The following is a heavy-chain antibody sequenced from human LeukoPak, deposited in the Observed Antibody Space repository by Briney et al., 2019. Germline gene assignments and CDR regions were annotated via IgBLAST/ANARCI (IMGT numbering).Heavy chain of an antibody. CDR3: ARRSWGSGSYYEYYYGMDA. Sequence: GESLKISCKDSGYSFTSYWIGWVRQMPGKGLEWMGRIDPSDSYINYSPSFQGHVTISADKSINTAYLQWSSLKASDTAMYFCARRSWGSGSYYEYYYGMDAWGQGTTVTVSS. CDR1: GYSFTSYW. J-gene: IGHJ6*01. CDR2: IDPSDSYI. V-gene: IGHV5-10-1*01. D-gene: IGHD3-10*01.